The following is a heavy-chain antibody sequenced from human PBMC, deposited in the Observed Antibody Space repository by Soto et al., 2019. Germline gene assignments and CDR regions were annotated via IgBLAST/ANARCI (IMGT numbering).Heavy chain of an antibody. V-gene: IGHV3-23*01. CDR2: ITTRGGRT. CDR1: GFSFSSYA. Sequence: EVQLLESGGGLTQPGGSLRLACAASGFSFSSYAMSWVRQAPSQGLEWVSSITTRGGRTYYADSVRGRFTISRDNFANPLYLEMNSLRAEDTAIYYCAKEYYYDPSGPYSDLYFDSWGQGTLVTVSS. D-gene: IGHD3-22*01. J-gene: IGHJ4*02. CDR3: AKEYYYDPSGPYSDLYFDS.